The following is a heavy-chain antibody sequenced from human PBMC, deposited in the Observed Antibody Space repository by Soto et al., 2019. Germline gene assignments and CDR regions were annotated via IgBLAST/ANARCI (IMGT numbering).Heavy chain of an antibody. V-gene: IGHV1-2*04. D-gene: IGHD3-22*01. CDR2: IIPNSGGT. Sequence: GASVKVSCKASGYTFTGYYMHWVRQAPGQGLEWMGWIIPNSGGTNYAQKFQGWVTMTRDTSISTAYMELSRLRSDDTAVYYCARAVNSYYYDSSGSFGYYGMDVWGQGTTVTVSS. CDR1: GYTFTGYY. CDR3: ARAVNSYYYDSSGSFGYYGMDV. J-gene: IGHJ6*02.